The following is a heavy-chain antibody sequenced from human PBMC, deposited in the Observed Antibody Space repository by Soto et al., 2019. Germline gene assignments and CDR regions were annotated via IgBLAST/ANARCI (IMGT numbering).Heavy chain of an antibody. Sequence: QVQLVQSGAEVKKHGASVKVSCKASGYTFTSYGISWVRQAPGQGLEWMGWISAYNGNTNYAQKLQGRVTMTTDTSTSTAYMELRSLRSDDTAVYYCARDSVPHFWSGYYMEFDYWGQGTLVTVSS. D-gene: IGHD3-3*02. CDR2: ISAYNGNT. CDR3: ARDSVPHFWSGYYMEFDY. V-gene: IGHV1-18*04. J-gene: IGHJ4*02. CDR1: GYTFTSYG.